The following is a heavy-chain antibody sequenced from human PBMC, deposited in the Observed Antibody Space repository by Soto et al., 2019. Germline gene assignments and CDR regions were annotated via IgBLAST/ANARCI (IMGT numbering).Heavy chain of an antibody. J-gene: IGHJ5*02. D-gene: IGHD3-16*01. CDR1: GAXIRRRGYY. Sequence: QVLLQESGPRLVKPSQTLSLTCXVSGAXIRRRGYYWSWIRHHPGEGLEWIGFVYYSGITDYNPSLKSRVSISADTSKNEFSLRLYSVTAADTAVYYCASSXGPEGDWFDPWGPGTLVTVSS. CDR2: VYYSGIT. V-gene: IGHV4-31*03. CDR3: ASSXGPEGDWFDP.